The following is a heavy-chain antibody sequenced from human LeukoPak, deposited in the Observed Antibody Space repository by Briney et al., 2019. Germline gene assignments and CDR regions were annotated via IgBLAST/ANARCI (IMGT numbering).Heavy chain of an antibody. J-gene: IGHJ4*02. D-gene: IGHD3-10*01. V-gene: IGHV3-23*01. CDR3: ARGLPITLVRGVEGYYFDY. CDR1: GFTFSSYA. CDR2: ISSRGGDT. Sequence: GGSLRLSCAASGFTFSSYAMSWVRQAPGKGLEWVSTISSRGGDTNYPDSVKGRFTISRDNSKNTLYLQMNSLRAEDTAVYFCARGLPITLVRGVEGYYFDYWGQGTLVTVSS.